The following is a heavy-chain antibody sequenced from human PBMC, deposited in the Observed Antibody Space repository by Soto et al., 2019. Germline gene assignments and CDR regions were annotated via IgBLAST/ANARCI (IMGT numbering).Heavy chain of an antibody. D-gene: IGHD2-2*01. CDR3: ARVGLGYCSSTSCLSMDV. Sequence: QVQLVQSGAEVKKPGASVKVSCKASGYTFTSYGISWVRQAPGQGLEWMGWISAYNGNTNYAQKLHGRVTMTTDTSTSTAYMELRSLRSDDTAVYYCARVGLGYCSSTSCLSMDVWGQGTTVTVSS. J-gene: IGHJ6*02. V-gene: IGHV1-18*04. CDR2: ISAYNGNT. CDR1: GYTFTSYG.